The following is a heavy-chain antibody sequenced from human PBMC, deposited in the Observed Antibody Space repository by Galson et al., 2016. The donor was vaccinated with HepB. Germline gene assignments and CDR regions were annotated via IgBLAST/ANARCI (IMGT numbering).Heavy chain of an antibody. CDR3: ARVSGDVERLGGLDY. J-gene: IGHJ4*02. CDR1: GFIFSSST. D-gene: IGHD1-1*01. CDR2: IYSGSTYI. Sequence: SLRLSCAASGFIFSSSTLNWVRQAPGKGLAWVSSIYSGSTYIYSAGSVKGPFTISRDNAKNSLYLQVDSLRADNTAIHYCARVSGDVERLGGLDYWGQGTLVTVSS. V-gene: IGHV3-21*01.